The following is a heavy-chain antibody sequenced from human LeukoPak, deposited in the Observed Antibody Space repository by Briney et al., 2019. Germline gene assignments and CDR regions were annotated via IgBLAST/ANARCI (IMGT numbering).Heavy chain of an antibody. D-gene: IGHD2-21*02. CDR3: ARDYCGGDEEDAFDI. CDR2: INHSGST. CDR1: GGSFSGYY. V-gene: IGHV4-34*01. Sequence: PSETLSLTCAVYGGSFSGYYWSWIRQPPGKGLEWIGEINHSGSTNYNPSLKSRVTISVDTSKNQFSLKLSSVTAADTAVYYCARDYCGGDEEDAFDIWGQGTMVTVSS. J-gene: IGHJ3*02.